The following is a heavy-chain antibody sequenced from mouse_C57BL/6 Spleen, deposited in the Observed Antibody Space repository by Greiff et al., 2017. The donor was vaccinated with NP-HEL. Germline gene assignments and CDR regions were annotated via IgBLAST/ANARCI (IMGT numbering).Heavy chain of an antibody. Sequence: EVKVEESGGGLVQPGGSMKLSCVASGFTFSNYWMNWVRQSPEKGLEWVAQIRLKSDNYATHYAESVKGRFTISRDDSKSSVYLQMNNLRAEDTGIYYCTASLWLRHYAMDYWGQGTSVTVSS. D-gene: IGHD2-2*01. CDR3: TASLWLRHYAMDY. CDR1: GFTFSNYW. CDR2: IRLKSDNYAT. J-gene: IGHJ4*01. V-gene: IGHV6-3*01.